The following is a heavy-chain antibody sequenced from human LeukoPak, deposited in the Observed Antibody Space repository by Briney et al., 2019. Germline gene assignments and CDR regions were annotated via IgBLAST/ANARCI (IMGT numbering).Heavy chain of an antibody. J-gene: IGHJ5*02. CDR2: IYTSGST. CDR3: ARGATYYYDSSGYSNWFDP. V-gene: IGHV4-4*07. Sequence: SETLSLTCTVSGGSISSYYWSWIRQPAGKGLEWIGRIYTSGSTNYNPSLKSRVTMSVDTSKNQFSLKLSSVTAADTAVYYCARGATYYYDSSGYSNWFDPWGQGTLVTVSS. CDR1: GGSISSYY. D-gene: IGHD3-22*01.